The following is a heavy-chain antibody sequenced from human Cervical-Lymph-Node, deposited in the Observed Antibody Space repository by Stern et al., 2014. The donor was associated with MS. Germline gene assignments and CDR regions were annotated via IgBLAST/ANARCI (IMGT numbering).Heavy chain of an antibody. V-gene: IGHV3-53*01. CDR3: ARDTSSPERSDW. CDR1: GFTVSRDY. J-gene: IGHJ4*02. Sequence: EVQLVESGGGVIQPGGALRLSCTASGFTVSRDYMTWVRQAPGKGLGWVALITNFGSTFYTDSVKGRFTISRDDSKNTVYLHMTSLRAEDTAMYYCARDTSSPERSDWWGQGTLVTVSS. D-gene: IGHD1-1*01. CDR2: ITNFGST.